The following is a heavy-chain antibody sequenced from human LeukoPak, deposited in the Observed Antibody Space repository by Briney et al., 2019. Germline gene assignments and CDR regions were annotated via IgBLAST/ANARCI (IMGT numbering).Heavy chain of an antibody. D-gene: IGHD2-2*01. Sequence: SETLSLTCAVYGGSFSGYYWSWIRQPPGKGLEWIGEINHSGSTNYNPSLKSRVTISVDTSKNQFSLKLSSVTAADTAVYYCARGRLVVAPAARNWFDPWGQGTLVTVSS. V-gene: IGHV4-34*01. CDR3: ARGRLVVAPAARNWFDP. J-gene: IGHJ5*02. CDR1: GGSFSGYY. CDR2: INHSGST.